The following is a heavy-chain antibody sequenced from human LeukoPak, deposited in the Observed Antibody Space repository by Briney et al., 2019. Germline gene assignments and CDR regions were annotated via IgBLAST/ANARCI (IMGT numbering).Heavy chain of an antibody. V-gene: IGHV3-21*01. D-gene: IGHD6-13*01. CDR1: GFTFSSYS. J-gene: IGHJ4*02. CDR3: ARPIAAAGTDFDY. Sequence: GGSLRLSCAASGFTFSSYSMNWVRQAPGKGLEWVSSISSSSSYIYYADSVKGRFTISRDNAKNSLYLQMNSLRAEDTAVYYCARPIAAAGTDFDYWGQGTLVTVSS. CDR2: ISSSSSYI.